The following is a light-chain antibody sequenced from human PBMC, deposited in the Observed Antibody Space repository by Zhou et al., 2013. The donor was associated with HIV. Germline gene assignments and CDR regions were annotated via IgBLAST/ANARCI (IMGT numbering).Light chain of an antibody. Sequence: DIQLTQSPSFLSASVGDRVTITCRASQGISNSLAWYQQKPGEVPNLLIYAASSLQSGVPSRFSGSGYGTDFTLAISSLQPEDFATYYCQQTYTTPRITFGPGTRLDIK. CDR1: QGISNS. V-gene: IGKV1-39*01. CDR2: AAS. CDR3: QQTYTTPRIT. J-gene: IGKJ3*01.